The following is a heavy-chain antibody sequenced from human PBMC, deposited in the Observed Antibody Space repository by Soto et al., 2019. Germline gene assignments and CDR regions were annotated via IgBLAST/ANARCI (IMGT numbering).Heavy chain of an antibody. V-gene: IGHV4-59*01. CDR1: GDSISSSY. J-gene: IGHJ4*02. CDR2: IYYSGIT. CDR3: ARGSGWYYY. D-gene: IGHD6-19*01. Sequence: PSETLSLTCTVSGDSISSSYWSWIRQPPGKGLEWIGSIYYSGITNYNPSLKSRITISVDTPKNQFTLRLTSVTAVDTAVYYCARGSGWYYYWGQGTLVTVSS.